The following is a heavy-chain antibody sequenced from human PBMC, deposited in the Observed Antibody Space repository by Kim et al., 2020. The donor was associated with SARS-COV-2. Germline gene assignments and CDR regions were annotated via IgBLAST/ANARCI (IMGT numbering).Heavy chain of an antibody. CDR1: GGTFSSYA. CDR2: IIPIFGTA. D-gene: IGHD3-22*01. J-gene: IGHJ2*01. Sequence: SVKVSCKASGGTFSSYAISWVRQAPGQGLEWMGGIIPIFGTANYAQKFQGRVTITADESTSTAYMELSSLRSEDTAVYYCARDGHSSGYYSAYWYFDLWGRGTLVTVSS. CDR3: ARDGHSSGYYSAYWYFDL. V-gene: IGHV1-69*13.